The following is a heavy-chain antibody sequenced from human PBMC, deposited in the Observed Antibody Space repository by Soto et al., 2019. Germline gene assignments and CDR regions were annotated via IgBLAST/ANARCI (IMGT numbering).Heavy chain of an antibody. CDR1: GGSISSGGYY. V-gene: IGHV4-31*03. J-gene: IGHJ3*02. Sequence: QVQLQESGPGLVKPSQTLSLTCTVSGGSISSGGYYWSWIRQHPGKGLEWIGYIYYSGSTYYNPSIKSRVTISVDTSKNQFSLKLSSVTAADTAVYYCASEGSLPAASWAFDIWGQGTMVTVSS. D-gene: IGHD2-2*01. CDR2: IYYSGST. CDR3: ASEGSLPAASWAFDI.